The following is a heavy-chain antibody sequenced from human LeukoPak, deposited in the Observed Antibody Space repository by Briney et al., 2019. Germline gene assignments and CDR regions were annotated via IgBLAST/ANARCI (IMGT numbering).Heavy chain of an antibody. J-gene: IGHJ4*02. V-gene: IGHV3-11*05. CDR2: ISSSSSYT. D-gene: IGHD4-17*01. CDR3: ARVLYGDYYYSDD. Sequence: PGGSLRLSCAASGFTFSDYYMSWIRQAPGKGLEWVSYISSSSSYTNYADSVKGRFTISRDNAKNSLYLQMNSLRAEDTAVYYCARVLYGDYYYSDDWGQGTLVTVSS. CDR1: GFTFSDYY.